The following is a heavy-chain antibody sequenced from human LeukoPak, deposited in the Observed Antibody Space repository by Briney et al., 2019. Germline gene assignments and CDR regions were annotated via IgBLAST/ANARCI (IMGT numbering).Heavy chain of an antibody. CDR3: ARGGLILWWSGAFDI. D-gene: IGHD2-21*01. V-gene: IGHV1-18*01. Sequence: GASVKISCKASGYTFTSYGISWVRQAPGQGLEWMGWISAYNGNTNYAQKLQGRVTMTTDTSTSTAYMELRSLRSDDTAVYYCARGGLILWWSGAFDIWGQGTMVTVSS. CDR1: GYTFTSYG. CDR2: ISAYNGNT. J-gene: IGHJ3*02.